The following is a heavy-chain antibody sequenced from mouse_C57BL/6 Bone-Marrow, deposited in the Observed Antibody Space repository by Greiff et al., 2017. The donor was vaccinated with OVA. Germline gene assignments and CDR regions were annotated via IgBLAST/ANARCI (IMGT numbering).Heavy chain of an antibody. CDR3: AKESFYDGRVSDY. D-gene: IGHD2-3*01. CDR1: GYTFTSYG. CDR2: IYPRSGNT. V-gene: IGHV1-81*01. Sequence: VQLQQSGAELVRPGASVKLSCEASGYTFTSYGMSWVKQRTGQGLEWIGEIYPRSGNTYYNEKFKGKATLTADKSSSTAYMELRSLTSEDAAVYFCAKESFYDGRVSDYWGQGTTLTVSS. J-gene: IGHJ2*01.